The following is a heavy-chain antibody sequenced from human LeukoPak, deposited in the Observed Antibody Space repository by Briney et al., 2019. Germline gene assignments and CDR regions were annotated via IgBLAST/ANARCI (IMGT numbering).Heavy chain of an antibody. CDR3: SRGGTYTRGY. J-gene: IGHJ4*02. Sequence: AGGSLRLSCAASGFTFSSYGMSWLRQAPGKGLEWVGFIRSEGYGGTTEYAASVKGRFTISRDDSKSIAYLQMNSLKTEDTAVYYCSRGGTYTRGYWGQGTLVTVSS. D-gene: IGHD1-26*01. CDR2: IRSEGYGGTT. V-gene: IGHV3-49*03. CDR1: GFTFSSYG.